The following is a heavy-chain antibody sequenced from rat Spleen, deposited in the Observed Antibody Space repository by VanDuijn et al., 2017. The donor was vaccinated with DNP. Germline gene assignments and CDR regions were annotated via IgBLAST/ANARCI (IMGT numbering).Heavy chain of an antibody. CDR3: ARLGTQGFAY. CDR2: ISYSGST. J-gene: IGHJ3*01. V-gene: IGHV3-1*01. Sequence: EVQLQESGPGLVKPSLSLSLTCSVTGYSITSNYWAWIRKFPGNKMEWKGYISYSGSTRFNPSLKSRISITRDTSKNQFFLQVNSVTTEDTATYYCARLGTQGFAYWGQGTLVTVSS. CDR1: GYSITSNY. D-gene: IGHD1-5*01.